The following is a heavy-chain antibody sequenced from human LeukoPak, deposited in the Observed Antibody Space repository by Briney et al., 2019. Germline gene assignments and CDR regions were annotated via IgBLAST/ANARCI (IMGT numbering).Heavy chain of an antibody. V-gene: IGHV3-9*01. D-gene: IGHD1-26*01. J-gene: IGHJ4*02. CDR2: ISWNSGTI. CDR1: GFTFDDYA. CDR3: AKDSGSPEYYFDY. Sequence: GGSLRLSCAASGFTFDDYAMHWVRQAPGEGLEWVSGISWNSGTIGYADSVKGRFTISRDNAKNSLYLQMNSLRAEDTAVYYCAKDSGSPEYYFDYWGQGTLVTVSS.